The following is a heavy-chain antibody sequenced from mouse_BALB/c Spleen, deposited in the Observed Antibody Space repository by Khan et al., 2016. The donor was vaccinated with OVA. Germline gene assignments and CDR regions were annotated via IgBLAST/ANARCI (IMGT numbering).Heavy chain of an antibody. CDR3: ARESSYWYFDV. Sequence: QIQLVQSGPELKKPGETVKISCKASEYTFTNYRMNWMKQAPGKGLKWMGWINTYTGEPTYADDFKGRFAFSLETSASTAYLQINNLKNEDMATYFCARESSYWYFDVWGAGTTVTVSS. D-gene: IGHD1-1*01. CDR1: EYTFTNYR. V-gene: IGHV9-1*02. CDR2: INTYTGEP. J-gene: IGHJ1*01.